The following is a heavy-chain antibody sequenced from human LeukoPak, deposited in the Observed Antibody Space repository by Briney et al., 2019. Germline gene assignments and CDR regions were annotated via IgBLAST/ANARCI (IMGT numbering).Heavy chain of an antibody. V-gene: IGHV3-7*01. J-gene: IGHJ3*02. CDR1: GFTFSSYW. CDR2: IKQDGSEK. D-gene: IGHD3-22*01. Sequence: GGSLRLSCAASGFTFSSYWMSWVRQAPGKGLEWVANIKQDGSEKYYVDSLKGRFTISRDNAKNSLYLQMNSLRAEDTAVYYCARPYDSSGYYFAFDIWGQGTMVTVSS. CDR3: ARPYDSSGYYFAFDI.